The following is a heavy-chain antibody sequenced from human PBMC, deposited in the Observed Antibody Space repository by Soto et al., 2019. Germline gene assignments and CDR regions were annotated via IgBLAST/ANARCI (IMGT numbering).Heavy chain of an antibody. CDR1: GFTFSSYG. CDR2: IWYDGSNK. Sequence: GGSLRLSCATSGFTFSSYGMHWVRQAPGKGLEWVAVIWYDGSNKYYADSLKGRFTISRDNSKKTLYLQVNSLRAEDTAVYFCARDDYDSSGYYYVDYWGQGTLVTVSS. D-gene: IGHD3-22*01. CDR3: ARDDYDSSGYYYVDY. V-gene: IGHV3-33*01. J-gene: IGHJ4*02.